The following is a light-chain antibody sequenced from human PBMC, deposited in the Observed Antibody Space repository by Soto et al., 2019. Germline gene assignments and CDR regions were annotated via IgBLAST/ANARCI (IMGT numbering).Light chain of an antibody. CDR2: YNN. V-gene: IGLV1-51*01. Sequence: QSVLTQPPSVSAAPGQKVTISCSGSSSNIGNNYVSWYQQLPGTAPKLLIYYNNKRPSGIPDRFSGSKSGTSATLGITGLQTGDEADYYCGTWDSSLSAEVFGGGTQLTVL. CDR1: SSNIGNNY. CDR3: GTWDSSLSAEV. J-gene: IGLJ3*02.